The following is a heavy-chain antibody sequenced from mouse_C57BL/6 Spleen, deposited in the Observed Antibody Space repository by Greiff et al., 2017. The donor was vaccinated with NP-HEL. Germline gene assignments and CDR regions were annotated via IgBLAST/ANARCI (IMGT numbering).Heavy chain of an antibody. CDR3: ARQGYDYDGFDY. Sequence: DVMLVESGGDLVKPGGSLELSCAASGFTFSSYGMSWVRQTPDKRLEWVATISSGGSYTYYPDSVKGRFTISRDNAKNTLYLQMSSLKSEDTAMYYCARQGYDYDGFDYWGQGTTLTVSS. CDR2: ISSGGSYT. CDR1: GFTFSSYG. V-gene: IGHV5-6*02. D-gene: IGHD2-4*01. J-gene: IGHJ2*01.